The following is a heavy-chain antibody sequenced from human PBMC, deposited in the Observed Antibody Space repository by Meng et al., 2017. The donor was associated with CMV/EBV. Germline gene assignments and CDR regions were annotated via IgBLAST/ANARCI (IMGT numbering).Heavy chain of an antibody. CDR1: GGTFSSYA. CDR2: IIPIFGTA. J-gene: IGHJ6*02. D-gene: IGHD3-3*01. V-gene: IGHV1-69*05. Sequence: SVKVSCKASGGTFSSYAISWVRQAPGQGLEWMGGIIPIFGTANYAQKFQGRVTITTNESTSTAYMELSSLRSEDTAVYYCARQGLGENLMEWLFTDRTGYYYNGMDVWGQGTTVTVSS. CDR3: ARQGLGENLMEWLFTDRTGYYYNGMDV.